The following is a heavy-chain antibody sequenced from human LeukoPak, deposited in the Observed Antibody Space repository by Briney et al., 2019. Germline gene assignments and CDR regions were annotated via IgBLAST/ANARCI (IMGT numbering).Heavy chain of an antibody. J-gene: IGHJ6*02. CDR3: ARPRKGIAAAVNYYYGMDV. CDR2: INHSGST. CDR1: GGSFSGYY. V-gene: IGHV4-34*01. D-gene: IGHD6-13*01. Sequence: SETLSFTCAVYGGSFSGYYWSWIRQPPGKGLEWIGEINHSGSTNYNPSLKSRVTISVDTSKNQFSLKLSSVTAADTAVYYCARPRKGIAAAVNYYYGMDVWGQGTTVTVSS.